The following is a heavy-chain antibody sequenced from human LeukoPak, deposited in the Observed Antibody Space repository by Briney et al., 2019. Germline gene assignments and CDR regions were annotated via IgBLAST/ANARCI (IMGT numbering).Heavy chain of an antibody. V-gene: IGHV4-30-2*03. CDR2: IHDSGST. CDR3: ARLNSPGWFDP. Sequence: SGTLSLTCAVSGGSISSGGYSWSWIRQTPGKGLEWIAYIHDSGSTYYSPSLKSRLTISVDTPKNQFSLKLSSVTAADTAVYYCARLNSPGWFDPWGQGTLVTVSS. J-gene: IGHJ5*02. CDR1: GGSISSGGYS.